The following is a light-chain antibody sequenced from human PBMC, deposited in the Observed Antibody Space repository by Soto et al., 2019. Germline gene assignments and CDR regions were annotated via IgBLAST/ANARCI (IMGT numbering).Light chain of an antibody. CDR1: RSDVGANNF. V-gene: IGLV2-14*03. CDR3: SSYTISNTPYV. CDR2: EVT. Sequence: QSVPTQPASVSGSAGQSITISCTGSRSDVGANNFVSSYQQHPGKAPKLILYEVTTHPSGVSSRFSGSKSGNTASLTISGLQADDEANYYCSSYTISNTPYVFGTGTKVTVL. J-gene: IGLJ1*01.